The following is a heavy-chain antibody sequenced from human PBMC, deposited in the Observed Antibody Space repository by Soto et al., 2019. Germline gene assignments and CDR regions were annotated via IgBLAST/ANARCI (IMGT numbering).Heavy chain of an antibody. J-gene: IGHJ6*02. Sequence: HPGGSLRLSCAASGFTFSSYAMSWVRQAPGKGLEWVSAISGSGGSTYYADSVKGRFTISRDNSKNTLYLQMNSLRAEDTAVYYCAKSSSGYYYHYGMDVWGQGTTVTVSS. CDR2: ISGSGGST. CDR3: AKSSSGYYYHYGMDV. D-gene: IGHD1-26*01. CDR1: GFTFSSYA. V-gene: IGHV3-23*01.